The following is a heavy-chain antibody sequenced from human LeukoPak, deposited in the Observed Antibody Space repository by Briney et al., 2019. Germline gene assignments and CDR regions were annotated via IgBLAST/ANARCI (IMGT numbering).Heavy chain of an antibody. CDR3: ARASLFNWFDP. CDR2: ISSSSSYI. V-gene: IGHV3-21*01. CDR1: GFTFSSYA. J-gene: IGHJ5*02. Sequence: PGGSLRLSCAASGFTFSSYAMSWVRQAPGKGLEWVSSISSSSSYIYYADSVKGRFTISRDNAKNSLYLQMNSLRAEDTAVYYCARASLFNWFDPWGQGTLVTVSS.